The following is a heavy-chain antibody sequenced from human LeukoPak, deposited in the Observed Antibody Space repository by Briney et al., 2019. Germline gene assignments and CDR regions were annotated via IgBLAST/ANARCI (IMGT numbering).Heavy chain of an antibody. J-gene: IGHJ3*02. CDR3: ARRESWSPHAFDI. V-gene: IGHV4-59*08. CDR1: GGSISSYY. CDR2: IYYSGSI. Sequence: SETLSLTCTVSGGSISSYYWSWIRQPPGKGLEWIGYIYYSGSINYNPSLKSRVTISVDTSKNQFSQKLSSVTAADTAVYYCARRESWSPHAFDIWGQGTMVTVSS.